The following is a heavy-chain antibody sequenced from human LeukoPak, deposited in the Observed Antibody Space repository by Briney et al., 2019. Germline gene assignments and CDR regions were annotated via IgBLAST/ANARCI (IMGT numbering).Heavy chain of an antibody. V-gene: IGHV4-4*09. J-gene: IGHJ6*03. D-gene: IGHD3-16*01. CDR3: ARRGTDDYSMDV. Sequence: SETLSLTCTVSGGSISTYYWGWIRQPPGKELEWIGNIYPSGSTNYNPSLKSRVTISVDTSKNQFSLKLSSVTAADTAVYYCARRGTDDYSMDVWGEGTTVTVSS. CDR1: GGSISTYY. CDR2: IYPSGST.